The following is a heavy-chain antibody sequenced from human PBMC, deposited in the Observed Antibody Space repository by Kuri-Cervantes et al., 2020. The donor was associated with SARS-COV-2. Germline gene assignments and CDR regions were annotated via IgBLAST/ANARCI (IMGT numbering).Heavy chain of an antibody. J-gene: IGHJ1*01. CDR3: ATSIGWYREYFQH. D-gene: IGHD6-19*01. V-gene: IGHV4-30-2*01. CDR2: IYHSGST. CDR1: GGSISIGGYS. Sequence: SETLSLTCAVSGGSISIGGYSWSWIRQPPGKGLEWIGYIYHSGSTYYNPSLKTRVTISVDRSKNQFSLKLRSVTAADTAVYYCATSIGWYREYFQHWGQGTLVTVSS.